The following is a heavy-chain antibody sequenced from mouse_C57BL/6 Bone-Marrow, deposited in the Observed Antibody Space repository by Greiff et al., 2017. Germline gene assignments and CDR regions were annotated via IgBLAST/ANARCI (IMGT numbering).Heavy chain of an antibody. CDR3: ARWSPFAY. CDR1: GSTFSDYG. V-gene: IGHV5-17*01. D-gene: IGHD1-1*02. Sequence: EVMLVESGGGLVKPGGSLKLSCAASGSTFSDYGMHWVRQAPEKGLEWVAYISSGSSTIYYADTVKGRFTISRDNAKNTLFLQMTSLRSEDTAMYYCARWSPFAYWGQGTLVTVSA. CDR2: ISSGSSTI. J-gene: IGHJ3*01.